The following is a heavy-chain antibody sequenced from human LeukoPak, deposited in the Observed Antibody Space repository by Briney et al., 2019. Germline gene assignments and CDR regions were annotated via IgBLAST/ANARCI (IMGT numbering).Heavy chain of an antibody. J-gene: IGHJ4*02. CDR1: GFTFGDYA. D-gene: IGHD4-17*01. V-gene: IGHV3-49*03. CDR3: TRDRAVTNPAFDY. Sequence: GGSLRFSCTASGFTFGDYAMSWFRQAPGKGLEWVGFIRSKAYGGTTEYAASVKGRSTISRDDSKSIAYLQMNSLKTEDTAVYYCTRDRAVTNPAFDYWGQGTLVTVSS. CDR2: IRSKAYGGTT.